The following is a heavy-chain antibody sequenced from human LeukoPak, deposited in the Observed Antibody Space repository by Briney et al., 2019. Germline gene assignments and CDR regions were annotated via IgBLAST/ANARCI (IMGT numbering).Heavy chain of an antibody. J-gene: IGHJ6*04. D-gene: IGHD2-2*01. CDR1: GYTFTSYG. CDR2: ISAYNGNT. CDR3: ARDWSIVVVPAAIDGMDV. Sequence: ASVKVSCKASGYTFTSYGISWVRQAPGQGLDWMGWISAYNGNTNYAQKLQGRVTMTTDTSTSTACMELRSLRSDDTAVYYCARDWSIVVVPAAIDGMDVWGKGTTVTVSS. V-gene: IGHV1-18*04.